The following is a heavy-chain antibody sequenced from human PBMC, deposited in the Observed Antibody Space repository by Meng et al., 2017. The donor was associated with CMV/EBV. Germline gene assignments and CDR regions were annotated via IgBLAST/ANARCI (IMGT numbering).Heavy chain of an antibody. D-gene: IGHD3-22*01. J-gene: IGHJ4*02. CDR1: GYTFTTYD. CDR3: ARETYYYDSSGYYYSN. V-gene: IGHV1-8*01. CDR2: MNPNSGNT. Sequence: ASVKVSCKASGYTFTTYDINWVRQATGQGLEWMGWMNPNSGNTGYAQKFQGRVTLTRVTSISTAYMELSRLRSDDTAVYYCARETYYYDSSGYYYSNWGQGTLVTVSS.